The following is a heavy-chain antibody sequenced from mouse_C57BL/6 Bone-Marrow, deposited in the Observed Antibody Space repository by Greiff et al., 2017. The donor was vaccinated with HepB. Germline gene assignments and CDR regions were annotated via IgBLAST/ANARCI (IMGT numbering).Heavy chain of an antibody. CDR1: GFPLTSYA. CDR2: IWTGGGT. Sequence: VKLPESGPGLVAPPQSLSITCTVSGFPLTSYAISWVRQPPGKGLEWLGVIWTGGGTNYNSALKSRLSISKDYSKSQVFLKMNSLQTDDTSRYYCARNPVYGSSRGYAMDYWGQGTSVTVSS. CDR3: ARNPVYGSSRGYAMDY. V-gene: IGHV2-9-1*01. J-gene: IGHJ4*01. D-gene: IGHD1-1*01.